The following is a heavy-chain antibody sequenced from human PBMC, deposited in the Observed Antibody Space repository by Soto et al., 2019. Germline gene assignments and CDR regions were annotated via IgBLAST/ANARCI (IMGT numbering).Heavy chain of an antibody. D-gene: IGHD2-15*01. V-gene: IGHV4-34*01. CDR3: ARGRYCSGGSCYSTALFPFDY. J-gene: IGHJ4*02. CDR1: GGSFSGYY. Sequence: QVQLQQWGAGLLKPSETLSLTCAVYGGSFSGYYWSWIRQPPGKGLEWIGESNHSGSTNYNPSLKSRVTISVDTSKNQFSLKLSSVTAADTAVYYCARGRYCSGGSCYSTALFPFDYWGQGTLVTVSS. CDR2: SNHSGST.